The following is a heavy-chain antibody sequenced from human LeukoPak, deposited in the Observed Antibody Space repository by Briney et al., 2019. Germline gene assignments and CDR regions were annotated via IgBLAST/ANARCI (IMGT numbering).Heavy chain of an antibody. Sequence: SETLSLTCTVSGRPNSIYYWSWLRQPPGKGLEWIGYIYTSGSTNYNPPLKSRVTISVDTSKNQFSLKLSSVTAADTAVYYCARRLVGATRSYYYYYMDVWGKGTTVTVSS. J-gene: IGHJ6*03. CDR3: ARRLVGATRSYYYYYMDV. CDR2: IYTSGST. D-gene: IGHD1-26*01. CDR1: GRPNSIYY. V-gene: IGHV4-4*09.